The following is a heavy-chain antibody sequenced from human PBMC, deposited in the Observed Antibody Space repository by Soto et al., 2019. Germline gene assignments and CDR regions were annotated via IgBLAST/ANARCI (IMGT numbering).Heavy chain of an antibody. J-gene: IGHJ4*02. CDR1: GGSISSYY. Sequence: TLSLTCTVSGGSISSYYWSGIRQPPGKGLEWIGYIYYSGSTNYNPSLKSRVTISVDTSKNQFSLKLSSVTAADTAVYYCASSDFWSGYYYFDYWGQGTLVTVSS. CDR2: IYYSGST. V-gene: IGHV4-59*01. CDR3: ASSDFWSGYYYFDY. D-gene: IGHD3-3*01.